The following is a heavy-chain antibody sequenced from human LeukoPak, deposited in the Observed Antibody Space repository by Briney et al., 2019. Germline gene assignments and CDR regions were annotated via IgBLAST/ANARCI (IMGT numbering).Heavy chain of an antibody. CDR3: ARGYCSGGSCYLLGY. V-gene: IGHV5-51*01. Sequence: GESLKISCKGSGYSFTSYWIGWVRQMPGKGLEWMGIIYPGDSDTRYSPSFQGQVTISADKSISTAYLQWSSLEASDTAMYYCARGYCSGGSCYLLGYWGQGTLVTVSS. D-gene: IGHD2-15*01. CDR2: IYPGDSDT. J-gene: IGHJ4*02. CDR1: GYSFTSYW.